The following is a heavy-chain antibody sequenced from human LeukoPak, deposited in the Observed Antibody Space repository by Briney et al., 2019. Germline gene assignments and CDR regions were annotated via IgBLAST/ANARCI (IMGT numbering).Heavy chain of an antibody. CDR2: ISGSGGST. J-gene: IGHJ4*02. CDR3: AREGSGSGYYYGFDY. CDR1: GFTFSSYG. Sequence: GGSLRLSYAASGFTFSSYGMSWVRQAPGKGLEWVSAISGSGGSTYYADSVKGRFTISRDNAKNSLYLQMNSLRAEDTAVYYCAREGSGSGYYYGFDYWGQGTLVTVSS. D-gene: IGHD3-22*01. V-gene: IGHV3-23*01.